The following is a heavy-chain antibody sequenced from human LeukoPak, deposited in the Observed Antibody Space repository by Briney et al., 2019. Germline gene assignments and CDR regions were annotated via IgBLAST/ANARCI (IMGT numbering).Heavy chain of an antibody. J-gene: IGHJ4*02. CDR1: GFTFDDYT. V-gene: IGHV3-43*01. D-gene: IGHD1-20*01. Sequence: GGSLRLSCAASGFTFDDYTMHWVRQAPGKGLEWVSLNSWDGGSTYYADSVKGRFTISRDNSKSSLYLQMNSLRTEDTALYYCAKSITGTTWGYYFDYWGQGTLVTVSS. CDR2: NSWDGGST. CDR3: AKSITGTTWGYYFDY.